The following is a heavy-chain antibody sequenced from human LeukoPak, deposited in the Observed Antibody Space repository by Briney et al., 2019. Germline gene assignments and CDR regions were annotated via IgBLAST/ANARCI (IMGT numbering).Heavy chain of an antibody. CDR2: MNPNSGNT. Sequence: ASVKVSCKASGYTFTSYGINWVRQATGQGLEWMGWMNPNSGNTGYAQKFQGRVTITRNTSISTAYMELSSLRSEDTAVYYCARGEHTYDILTGGTLLYDYWGQGTLVTVSS. V-gene: IGHV1-8*03. D-gene: IGHD3-9*01. CDR1: GYTFTSYG. CDR3: ARGEHTYDILTGGTLLYDY. J-gene: IGHJ4*02.